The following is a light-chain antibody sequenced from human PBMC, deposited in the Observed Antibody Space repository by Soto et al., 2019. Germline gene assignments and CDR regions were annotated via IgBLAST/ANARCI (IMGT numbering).Light chain of an antibody. V-gene: IGKV1-27*01. Sequence: DIQLTQSPSSLSASVGDRVTITCRASQGISFYLAWYQQTPGKVPKHLIYVASKLDSGVPSRFSGGGSGTNFTLTISRLQPEDVGTYYCQNYNRAPITFGQGTRLE. CDR2: VAS. CDR1: QGISFY. J-gene: IGKJ5*01. CDR3: QNYNRAPIT.